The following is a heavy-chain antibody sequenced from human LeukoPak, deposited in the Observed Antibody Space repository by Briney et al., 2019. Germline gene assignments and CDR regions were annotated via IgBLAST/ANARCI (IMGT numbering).Heavy chain of an antibody. J-gene: IGHJ4*02. D-gene: IGHD6-19*01. CDR1: GFTFSSHA. Sequence: PGGSLRLSCAASGFTFSSHAMHWVRQAPGKGLEYISVISGDGGSTHYTDSVKGRFTISRDNSKNTLYLQMGSLRAEDMAVYYCARELAGIFDYWGQGTLVTVSS. CDR2: ISGDGGST. CDR3: ARELAGIFDY. V-gene: IGHV3-64*02.